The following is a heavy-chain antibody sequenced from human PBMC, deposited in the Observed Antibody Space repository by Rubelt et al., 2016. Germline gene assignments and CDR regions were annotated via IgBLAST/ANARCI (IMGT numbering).Heavy chain of an antibody. CDR1: GYSFVGYY. J-gene: IGHJ4*02. CDR2: INTNSGAT. Sequence: QVHLVQSGAEVKRPGASLRVSCKAFGYSFVGYYIHGVRQAAGQGLEWMGCINTNSGATRDAQMFRDRCGGSGDTSITTVYMEVVRLTSDDTAVYYCARDFGYYDNRGYGSSGFDHWGQGTLVTVSS. CDR3: ARDFGYYDNRGYGSSGFDH. D-gene: IGHD3-22*01. V-gene: IGHV1-2*02.